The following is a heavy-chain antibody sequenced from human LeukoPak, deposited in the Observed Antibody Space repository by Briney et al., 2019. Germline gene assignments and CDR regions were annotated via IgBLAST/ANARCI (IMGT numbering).Heavy chain of an antibody. CDR3: ARAGRWYYFDY. J-gene: IGHJ4*02. CDR2: IKQDGSEK. V-gene: IGHV3-7*01. Sequence: GGSLRLSCAASGFTFSSYWMSWVRQAPGKGLEWVANIKQDGSEKYYVDSVRGRFTISRDNAKNPLYLQMNSLRAEGTAVYYCARAGRWYYFDYWGQGTLVTVSS. D-gene: IGHD6-13*01. CDR1: GFTFSSYW.